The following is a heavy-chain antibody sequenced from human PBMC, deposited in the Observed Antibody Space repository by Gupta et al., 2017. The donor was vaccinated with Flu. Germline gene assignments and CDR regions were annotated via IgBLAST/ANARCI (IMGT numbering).Heavy chain of an antibody. J-gene: IGHJ4*02. CDR2: IHYSGST. Sequence: QLQLQESGPGPVKPSETLSLTCTVSGGSISSSSYYWGWIRQPPGKGLEWIGSIHYSGSTYYNPSLKSRVTISVDTSKNQFSLKLSSVTAADTAVYYCASPYSSSFDFDSWGQGTLVTASS. D-gene: IGHD6-6*01. CDR3: ASPYSSSFDFDS. CDR1: GGSISSSSYY. V-gene: IGHV4-39*01.